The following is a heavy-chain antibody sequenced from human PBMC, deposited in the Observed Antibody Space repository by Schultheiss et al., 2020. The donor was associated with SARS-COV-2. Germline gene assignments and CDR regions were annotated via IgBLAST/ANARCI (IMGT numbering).Heavy chain of an antibody. V-gene: IGHV3-23*01. Sequence: GGSLRLSCAASGFTFSSYGMHWVRQAPGKGLEWVSAISGSGGSTYYADSVKGRFTISRDNSKNSLYLQMNSLRAEDTAVYYCARDGGIQLWFSLSQYYFDYWGQGTLVTVSS. CDR1: GFTFSSYG. J-gene: IGHJ4*02. CDR2: ISGSGGST. CDR3: ARDGGIQLWFSLSQYYFDY. D-gene: IGHD5-18*01.